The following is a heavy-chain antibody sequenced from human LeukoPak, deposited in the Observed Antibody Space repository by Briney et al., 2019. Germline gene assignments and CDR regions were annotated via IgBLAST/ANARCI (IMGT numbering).Heavy chain of an antibody. CDR3: ARDSGSSGLLDY. J-gene: IGHJ4*02. CDR2: ISYDGSNK. Sequence: GRSLRLSCAASGFTFSSYAMHWVRQAPGRGLEWVAVISYDGSNKYYADSVKGRFTISRDNSKNTLYLQMNSLRAEDTAVCYCARDSGSSGLLDYWGQGTLVTVSS. D-gene: IGHD3-22*01. CDR1: GFTFSSYA. V-gene: IGHV3-30-3*01.